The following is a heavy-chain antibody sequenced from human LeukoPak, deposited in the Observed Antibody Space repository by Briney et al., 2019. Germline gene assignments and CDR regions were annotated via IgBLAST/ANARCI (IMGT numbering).Heavy chain of an antibody. CDR2: ISSSSSYI. V-gene: IGHV3-21*01. Sequence: GGSLRLSCAASGFTFSTYRMNWVRQAPGKGLEWVSSISSSSSYIDDADSVKGRFTISRDNAKNSLHLQMNSLRAEDTAVYYCARSTSYSAVTGTPENAFDIWGQGTMVTVSS. CDR3: ARSTSYSAVTGTPENAFDI. CDR1: GFTFSTYR. J-gene: IGHJ3*02. D-gene: IGHD6-13*01.